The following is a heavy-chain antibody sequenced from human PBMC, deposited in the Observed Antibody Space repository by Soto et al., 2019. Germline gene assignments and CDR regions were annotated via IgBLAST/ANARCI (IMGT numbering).Heavy chain of an antibody. Sequence: SETLSLTCTVSGGSISRYYWNWIRQPAGKGLEWIGRIYTSGSTNYNPSLKSRVTMSVDTSKNQFSLKLSSVTAADTALYYCARDVRCRFGELLQAFDSWGPGTLVTVSS. CDR2: IYTSGST. CDR3: ARDVRCRFGELLQAFDS. D-gene: IGHD3-10*01. V-gene: IGHV4-4*07. CDR1: GGSISRYY. J-gene: IGHJ4*02.